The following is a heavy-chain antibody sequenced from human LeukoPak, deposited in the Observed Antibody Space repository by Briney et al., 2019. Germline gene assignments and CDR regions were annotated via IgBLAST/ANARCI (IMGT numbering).Heavy chain of an antibody. D-gene: IGHD2-15*01. CDR2: ISAYNGNT. J-gene: IGHJ5*02. Sequence: APVKVSCKASGYTFTSYGISWVRQAPGQGLEWMGWISAYNGNTNYAQKLQGRVTMTTDTSTSTAYMELRSLRSDDTAVYYCARDRKGYCSGGSCYQWFDPWGQGTLVTVSS. CDR1: GYTFTSYG. CDR3: ARDRKGYCSGGSCYQWFDP. V-gene: IGHV1-18*01.